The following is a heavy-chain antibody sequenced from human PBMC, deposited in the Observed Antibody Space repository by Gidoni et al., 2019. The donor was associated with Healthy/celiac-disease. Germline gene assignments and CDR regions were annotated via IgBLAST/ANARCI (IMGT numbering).Heavy chain of an antibody. CDR1: GFTFSSDS. CDR2: ISSSSSYI. V-gene: IGHV3-21*01. D-gene: IGHD3-10*01. CDR3: ARDPGDDYYYYGMDV. Sequence: EVQLVESGGGLVKPGVSLRRSCAAPGFTFSSDSMNWVRQAPGKGLEWVSSISSSSSYIYYADSVKGRFTISRDNAKNSLYLQMNSLRAEDTAVYYCARDPGDDYYYYGMDVWGQGTTVTVSS. J-gene: IGHJ6*02.